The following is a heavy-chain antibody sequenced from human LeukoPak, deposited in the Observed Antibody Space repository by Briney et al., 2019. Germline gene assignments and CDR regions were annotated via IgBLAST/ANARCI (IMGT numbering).Heavy chain of an antibody. CDR3: TRHTPIPYCSSTSCYEDAFDI. CDR2: IRSKANSYAT. J-gene: IGHJ3*02. V-gene: IGHV3-73*01. Sequence: GSLRLSCAASGFTFSGSAMHWVRQAAGKGVEWVGCIRSKANSYATAYAASVKGRFTISRDDSKNTAYLQMNSLKPEDTAVYYCTRHTPIPYCSSTSCYEDAFDIWGQGTMVTVSS. CDR1: GFTFSGSA. D-gene: IGHD2-2*01.